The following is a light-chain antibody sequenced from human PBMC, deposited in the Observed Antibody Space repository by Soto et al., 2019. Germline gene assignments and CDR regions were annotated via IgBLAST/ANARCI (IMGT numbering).Light chain of an antibody. CDR1: QEISTY. CDR3: QQSYSAVRT. J-gene: IGKJ4*01. CDR2: AAS. V-gene: IGKV1-39*01. Sequence: DIQVTQSPSSLSASVGDRVTITCRASQEISTYLNWYQHRGGKAPKLLIYAASRLQSGVPSRFSGGGAGIDFTLTISSLQPEDFATYYCQQSYSAVRTFGGGTRVEI.